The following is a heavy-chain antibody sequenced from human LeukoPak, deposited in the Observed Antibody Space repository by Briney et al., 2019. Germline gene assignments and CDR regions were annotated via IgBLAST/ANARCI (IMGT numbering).Heavy chain of an antibody. CDR2: ISGSGGST. V-gene: IGHV3-23*01. Sequence: GSLRLSCAASGFTFSRHAMSWVRQAPGKGLEWVSAISGSGGSTYYADSVKGRFTISRDNSKNTLYLQMNSLRAEDTAVYYCAKASMVRGVIDMIFDYWGQGTLVTVSS. J-gene: IGHJ4*02. CDR1: GFTFSRHA. D-gene: IGHD3-10*01. CDR3: AKASMVRGVIDMIFDY.